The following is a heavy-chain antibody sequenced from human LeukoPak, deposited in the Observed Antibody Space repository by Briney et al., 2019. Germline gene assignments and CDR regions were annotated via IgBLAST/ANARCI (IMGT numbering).Heavy chain of an antibody. CDR1: GGSMSSSNCY. J-gene: IGHJ6*03. Sequence: SETLSLTCTVSGGSMSSSNCYWAWIRQPPGKGLEWIGSIYYSGITYYNPSLKSRVTISVDTSKNQFSLKLSSVTAADTAVYYCARLRYSNPIYYYMDVWGTGITVTVSS. D-gene: IGHD4-11*01. V-gene: IGHV4-39*01. CDR2: IYYSGIT. CDR3: ARLRYSNPIYYYMDV.